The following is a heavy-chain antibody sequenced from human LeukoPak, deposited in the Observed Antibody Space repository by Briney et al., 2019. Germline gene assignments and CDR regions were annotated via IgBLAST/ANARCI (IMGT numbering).Heavy chain of an antibody. CDR1: GFTFSSYA. J-gene: IGHJ4*02. V-gene: IGHV3-23*01. CDR3: AKAPARSSGYYYGGDY. D-gene: IGHD3-22*01. CDR2: ISGSGGST. Sequence: PGGSLRLSCAASGFTFSSYAMSWVRQAPGKGLEWVSAISGSGGSTYYADSVKGRFTISRDNSKNTLYLQMNSLRAEDTAVYYCAKAPARSSGYYYGGDYWGQGTLVTVSS.